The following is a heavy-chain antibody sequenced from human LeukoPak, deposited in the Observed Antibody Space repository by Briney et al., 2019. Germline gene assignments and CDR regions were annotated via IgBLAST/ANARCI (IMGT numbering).Heavy chain of an antibody. CDR2: ISSGGSTI. D-gene: IGHD2/OR15-2a*01. CDR1: GFTFSSYA. Sequence: GGSLRLSCAASGFTFSSYAMRWLRQAPGKGLEWVSYISSGGSTISHADSVKGRFTISRDNAKNSLYLQMNSLRAEDTAVYYCAKFETRGNTDFDYWGQGTLVTVSS. CDR3: AKFETRGNTDFDY. J-gene: IGHJ4*02. V-gene: IGHV3-48*03.